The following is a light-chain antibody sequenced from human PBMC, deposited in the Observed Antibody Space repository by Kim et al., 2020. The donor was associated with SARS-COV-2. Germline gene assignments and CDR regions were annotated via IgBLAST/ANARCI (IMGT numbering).Light chain of an antibody. V-gene: IGLV1-40*01. CDR1: SSNIGAGYD. CDR3: QSYDSSLSGSV. J-gene: IGLJ3*02. CDR2: GNS. Sequence: RVRISCTGTSSNIGAGYDVHWYQQLPGTAPKLLIYGNSNRPSGVPDRFSGSKSGTSASLSITGLQAEDEADYYCQSYDSSLSGSVFGGGTQLTVL.